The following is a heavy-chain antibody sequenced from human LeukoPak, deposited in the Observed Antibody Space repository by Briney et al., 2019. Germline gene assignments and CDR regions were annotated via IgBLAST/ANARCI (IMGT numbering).Heavy chain of an antibody. D-gene: IGHD2-2*01. J-gene: IGHJ4*02. CDR3: AAVVAGITCDH. Sequence: ASVKVSCKASGYTFTSYDINWVRQATGQGLEWMGWMNPNSGNTGYAQKFQGRVTMTRDTSINTAYLELSSLRSDDAAIYYCAAVVAGITCDHWGQGTLVTVSS. V-gene: IGHV1-8*01. CDR1: GYTFTSYD. CDR2: MNPNSGNT.